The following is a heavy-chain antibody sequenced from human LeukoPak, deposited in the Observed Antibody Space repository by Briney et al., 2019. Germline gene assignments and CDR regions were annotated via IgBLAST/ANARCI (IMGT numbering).Heavy chain of an antibody. CDR1: GETFSDKY. D-gene: IGHD3-10*01. CDR2: IYYSGST. Sequence: SETLSLTCAVYGETFSDKYWSWIRQPPGKGLEWIGYIYYSGSTNYNPSLKSRVTISVDTSKNQFSLKLSSVTAADTAVYYCARDMRRITMPYDAFDIWGQGTMVTVSS. J-gene: IGHJ3*02. CDR3: ARDMRRITMPYDAFDI. V-gene: IGHV4-59*01.